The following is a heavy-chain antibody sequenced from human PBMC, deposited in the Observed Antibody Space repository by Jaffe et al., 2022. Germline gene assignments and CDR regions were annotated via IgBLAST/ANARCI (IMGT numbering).Heavy chain of an antibody. V-gene: IGHV4-61*02. CDR3: ARQPYTISWLDDAFDI. Sequence: QVQLQESGPGLVKPAQTLSLTCTVSGGSINSGNYYWSWIRQPAGKGLEWIGRIYTSGSTNYNPSLKSRVTISGDTSKNQFSLKLSSVTAADTAVYYCARQPYTISWLDDAFDIWGQGTMVTVSS. J-gene: IGHJ3*02. CDR2: IYTSGST. D-gene: IGHD6-13*01. CDR1: GGSINSGNYY.